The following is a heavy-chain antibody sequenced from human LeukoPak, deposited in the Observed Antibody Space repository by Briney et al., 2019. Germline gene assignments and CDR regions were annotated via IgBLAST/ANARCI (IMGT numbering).Heavy chain of an antibody. J-gene: IGHJ3*02. Sequence: PGRSLRLXCAASGFTFDDYAKHWVRQAPGKDLEWVSGISWNSGSIGYADSVKGRFTTSRDNAKNSLYLQMNTLRAEDMALYYCAKDEFVASGFTGAFDIWGQGTMVTVSS. CDR3: AKDEFVASGFTGAFDI. CDR1: GFTFDDYA. D-gene: IGHD2-8*02. V-gene: IGHV3-9*03. CDR2: ISWNSGSI.